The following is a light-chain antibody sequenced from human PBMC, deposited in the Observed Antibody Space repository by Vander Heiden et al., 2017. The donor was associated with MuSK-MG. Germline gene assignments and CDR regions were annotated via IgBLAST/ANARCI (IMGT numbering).Light chain of an antibody. CDR3: QQSYSTLT. Sequence: DIQMTQSPSSLSASVGDRVTITCRASQSISSYLNWYQQKPGKAPKLLIYAASSLQSGVPSRFSGSGSGTDFTLTISSLQPEEFATYYCQQSYSTLTVGQGTRLEIK. V-gene: IGKV1-39*01. J-gene: IGKJ5*01. CDR2: AAS. CDR1: QSISSY.